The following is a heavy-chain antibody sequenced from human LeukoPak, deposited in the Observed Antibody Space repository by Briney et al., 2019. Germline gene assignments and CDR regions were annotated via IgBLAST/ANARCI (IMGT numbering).Heavy chain of an antibody. J-gene: IGHJ4*02. CDR3: ARDDMNTAMVNRPHYFDC. CDR2: IIPIFGTA. V-gene: IGHV1-69*13. CDR1: GGTFSSYA. D-gene: IGHD5-18*01. Sequence: SVKVSYKASGGTFSSYAISWVRQAPGHGLEWMGGIIPIFGTANYAQKCQGRVTITSDESTSTAYMELSSLRSEDTAAYYCARDDMNTAMVNRPHYFDCWGQGTLVTVSS.